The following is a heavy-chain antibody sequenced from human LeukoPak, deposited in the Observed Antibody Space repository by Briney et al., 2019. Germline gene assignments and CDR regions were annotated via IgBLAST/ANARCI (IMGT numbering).Heavy chain of an antibody. V-gene: IGHV3-9*02. CDR1: GFSPAVYT. J-gene: IGHJ4*02. CDR2: IIGYSGNI. Sequence: GGSPRLSSAASGFSPAVYTMHWVRHAPRKSVEWVSGIIGYSGNIGYADSMKGRFTISRDNAKNSQYLQMNRLRAEDTALYSCAKDDYDMGTGPTGGPDYWGQGTLVTVSS. CDR3: AKDDYDMGTGPTGGPDY. D-gene: IGHD3-9*01.